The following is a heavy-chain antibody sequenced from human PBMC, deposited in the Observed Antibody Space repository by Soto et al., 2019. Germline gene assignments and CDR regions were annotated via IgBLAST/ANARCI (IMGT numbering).Heavy chain of an antibody. CDR3: ARASGLSIYNWFDP. CDR2: IYFSGST. CDR1: GGSIISYY. D-gene: IGHD3-10*01. V-gene: IGHV4-59*01. Sequence: TSETLSLTYTVSGGSIISYYWSWIRQPPGKGLEWIGHIYFSGSTIYSPSFQSRVTLSVDSSKSQVALRLTSVTAADTAVYFCARASGLSIYNWFDPWGQGILVTVSS. J-gene: IGHJ5*02.